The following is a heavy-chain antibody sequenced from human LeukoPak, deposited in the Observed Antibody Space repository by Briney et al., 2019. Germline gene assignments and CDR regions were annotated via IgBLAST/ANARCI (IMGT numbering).Heavy chain of an antibody. J-gene: IGHJ5*02. V-gene: IGHV3-33*01. D-gene: IGHD2-8*01. CDR3: ARDVEYCTNGVCYFDWFDP. CDR2: IWYDGSNK. Sequence: GGSLKLSCAASGFTFSSYGMHWVRQAPGKGLEWVAVIWYDGSNKYYADSVKGRFTISRDNSKNTLYLQMNSLRAEDTAVYYCARDVEYCTNGVCYFDWFDPWGQGTLVTVSS. CDR1: GFTFSSYG.